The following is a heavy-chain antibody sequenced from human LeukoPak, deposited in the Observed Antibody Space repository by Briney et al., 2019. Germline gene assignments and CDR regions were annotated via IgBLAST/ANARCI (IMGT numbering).Heavy chain of an antibody. Sequence: GGSLRLSCAASGFTFSDYYMSWIRQAPGKGLERVSYISSSGSTIYYADSVKGRFTISRDNAKNLLYLQMNSLRAEDTAVYYCARVSYRWGYDAFDIWGQGTMVTVSS. CDR3: ARVSYRWGYDAFDI. V-gene: IGHV3-11*01. D-gene: IGHD1-26*01. CDR2: ISSSGSTI. J-gene: IGHJ3*02. CDR1: GFTFSDYY.